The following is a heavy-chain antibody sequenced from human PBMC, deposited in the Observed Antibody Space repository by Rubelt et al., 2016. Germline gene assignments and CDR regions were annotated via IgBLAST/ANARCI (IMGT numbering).Heavy chain of an antibody. CDR2: ISSNGGGT. CDR1: GFTFSSYA. D-gene: IGHD3-16*02. J-gene: IGHJ4*02. V-gene: IGHV3-64D*06. CDR3: VKALYDYVWGSYRYGY. Sequence: EVQLLESGGGLVQPGGSLRLSCAASGFTFSSYAMSWVRQAPGKGLEYVSAISSNGGGTYYADSVKGRFTISRDNSKNTLYLQMSSLRAEDTAVYYCVKALYDYVWGSYRYGYWGQGTLVAVSS.